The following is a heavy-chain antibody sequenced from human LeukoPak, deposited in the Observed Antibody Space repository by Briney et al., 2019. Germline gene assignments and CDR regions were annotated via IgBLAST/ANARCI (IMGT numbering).Heavy chain of an antibody. CDR3: ARDRRTVLDY. J-gene: IGHJ4*02. CDR2: ISAYNGNT. Sequence: GASVKVPYKASGYTFTSYGISWVRQAPGQGLEWMGWISAYNGNTNYAQKLQGRVTMNTDTSTSTAYMELRRLRSDDTAVYYCARDRRTVLDYWGRGTLVTVSS. CDR1: GYTFTSYG. V-gene: IGHV1-18*01.